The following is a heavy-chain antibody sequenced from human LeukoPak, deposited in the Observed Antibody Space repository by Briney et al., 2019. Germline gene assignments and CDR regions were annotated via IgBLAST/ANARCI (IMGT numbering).Heavy chain of an antibody. CDR1: GFTFRGYW. V-gene: IGHV3-7*01. CDR3: ARVGTAEGTLEDY. Sequence: GGSLRLSCAASGFTFRGYWMSWVRQPPGKGLEWVANIKHDGSEKYYVDSVKGRFTISRDNAKNSLYLQMNSLRAEDTAVYYCARVGTAEGTLEDYWGQRTLVTVSS. D-gene: IGHD6-13*01. CDR2: IKHDGSEK. J-gene: IGHJ4*02.